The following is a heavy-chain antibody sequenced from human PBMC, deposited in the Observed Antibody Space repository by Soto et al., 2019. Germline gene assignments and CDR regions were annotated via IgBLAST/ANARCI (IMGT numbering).Heavy chain of an antibody. J-gene: IGHJ4*02. CDR1: GYTFTSYA. CDR3: ARAGEAVAGTFDY. CDR2: INAGNGNT. D-gene: IGHD6-19*01. V-gene: IGHV1-3*01. Sequence: ASVKVSCKASGYTFTSYAMHWVRQAPGQRLEWMGWINAGNGNTKYSQKFQGRVTITRDTSASTAYMELSSLRSEDTAVYYCARAGEAVAGTFDYWGQGTLVTVSS.